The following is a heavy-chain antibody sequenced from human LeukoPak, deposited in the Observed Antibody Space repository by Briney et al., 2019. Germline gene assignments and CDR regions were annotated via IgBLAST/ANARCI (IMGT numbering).Heavy chain of an antibody. CDR1: GYSISSGYY. Sequence: SETLSLTCAVSGYSISSGYYWGWIRQPPGKGLEWIGSIYHSGSTYYNPSLKSRVTMSLDTSKNQFSLNLSYVTAADTAIYYCARKDWPNFDYWGQGTLVTVSS. J-gene: IGHJ4*02. V-gene: IGHV4-38-2*01. CDR3: ARKDWPNFDY. CDR2: IYHSGST. D-gene: IGHD3/OR15-3a*01.